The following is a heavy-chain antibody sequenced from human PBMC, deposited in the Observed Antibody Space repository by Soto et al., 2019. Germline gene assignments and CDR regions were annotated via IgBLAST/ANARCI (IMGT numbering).Heavy chain of an antibody. J-gene: IGHJ4*02. Sequence: GGSLRLTCIASGFSVGRYALTWVRHAPGKGLEWGSTISGSDGKTFYADAVKGRFSISRDISQSTLYLQMNSLRADDTAIYYCARWSYLDYWGQGTRVTVSS. D-gene: IGHD3-3*01. CDR1: GFSVGRYA. V-gene: IGHV3-23*01. CDR3: ARWSYLDY. CDR2: ISGSDGKT.